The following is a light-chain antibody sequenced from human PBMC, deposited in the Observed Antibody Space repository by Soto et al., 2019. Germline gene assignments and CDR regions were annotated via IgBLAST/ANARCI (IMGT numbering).Light chain of an antibody. Sequence: DIQMTQYPSSLSGSVGERVTITCRASQGIRSYLAWYQQKQGKAPKLLIYAASTLQSGVPSRFSGSGSGTDFTLTISSLKTEDFATYYCQQLNSYPITFGHGTRLEIK. V-gene: IGKV1-9*01. CDR2: AAS. J-gene: IGKJ5*01. CDR1: QGIRSY. CDR3: QQLNSYPIT.